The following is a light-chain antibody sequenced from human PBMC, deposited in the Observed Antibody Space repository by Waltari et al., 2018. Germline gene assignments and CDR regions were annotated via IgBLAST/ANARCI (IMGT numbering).Light chain of an antibody. CDR2: GAS. CDR1: QSVTTN. Sequence: VLTQLPDTLSVSPGQRPTLPCRASQSVTTNFAWYQQKPGLPPRLLIYGASTRATGVPARFSGSGSGTEFTLIISSLQSEDFAVYYCQQYHQRPPWTFGQGTKVEIK. J-gene: IGKJ1*01. CDR3: QQYHQRPPWT. V-gene: IGKV3-15*01.